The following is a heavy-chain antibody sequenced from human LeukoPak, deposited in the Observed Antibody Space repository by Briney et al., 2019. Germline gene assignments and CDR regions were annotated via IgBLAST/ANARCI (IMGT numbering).Heavy chain of an antibody. D-gene: IGHD3-3*01. CDR3: ARAGYDFWSGSIEYFQH. CDR1: GFTFSSYG. Sequence: GRSLRLSCAASGFTFSSYGMHWVRQAPGKGLEWVAVIWYDGSNKYYADSVKGRFTISRDNSKNTLYQQMNSLRAEDTAVYYCARAGYDFWSGSIEYFQHWGQGTLVTVSS. V-gene: IGHV3-33*01. J-gene: IGHJ1*01. CDR2: IWYDGSNK.